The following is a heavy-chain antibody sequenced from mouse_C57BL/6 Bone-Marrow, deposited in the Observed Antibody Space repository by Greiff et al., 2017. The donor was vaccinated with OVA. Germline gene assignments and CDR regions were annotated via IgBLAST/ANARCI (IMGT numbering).Heavy chain of an antibody. D-gene: IGHD1-2*01. CDR3: ARALLYYGTPWFAY. Sequence: EVKLMESGGGLVQPGGSLKLSCAASGFTFSDYYMYWVRQTPEKRLEWVAYISNGGGSTYYPDTVKGRFTISRDNAKNTLHLQMSRLKSEDTAMYYCARALLYYGTPWFAYWGQGTLVTVSA. CDR2: ISNGGGST. J-gene: IGHJ3*01. CDR1: GFTFSDYY. V-gene: IGHV5-12*01.